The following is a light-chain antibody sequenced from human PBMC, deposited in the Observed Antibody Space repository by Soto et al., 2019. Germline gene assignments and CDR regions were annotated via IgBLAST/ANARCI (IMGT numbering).Light chain of an antibody. CDR3: HQSEISPPP. CDR1: QSLHSNF. V-gene: IGKV3-20*01. J-gene: IGKJ3*01. CDR2: SAS. Sequence: EIVLTQFPGTLSLSPGERATLSCRASQSLHSNFLVWYQQKPGQAPRLLISSASRRATGIPDRFSGSGSGTAFTLPITRRDPGDFAGFYCHQSEISPPPSGPGTRGD.